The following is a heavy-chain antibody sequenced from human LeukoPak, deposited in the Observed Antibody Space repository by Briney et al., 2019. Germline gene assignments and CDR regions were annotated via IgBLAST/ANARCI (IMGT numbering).Heavy chain of an antibody. CDR1: GSTLIELS. Sequence: ASVKVSCKVSGSTLIELSMHWVRQAPGKGLEWMGGFDPEYGETIYAQRFQGRVSMTEDTSTDTAYMELSSLRPEDTAVYYCAAGRNTDPEYYYYMDVWGKGTTVTVSS. V-gene: IGHV1-24*01. CDR2: FDPEYGET. CDR3: AAGRNTDPEYYYYMDV. J-gene: IGHJ6*03.